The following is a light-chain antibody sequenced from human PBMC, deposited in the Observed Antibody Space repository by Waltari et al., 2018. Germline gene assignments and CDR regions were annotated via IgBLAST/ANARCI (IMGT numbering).Light chain of an antibody. CDR2: STR. CDR3: LLYYGGAQPYVI. Sequence: QTVVTQEPSLTVSPGGTVTPTCASNTGAVPSGYYPNWFQQKPGQAPRQLIYSTRNKHSCSPARCSGSLLGGKDALTLSGVQPEDEAEYYCLLYYGGAQPYVIFGGGTKLTVL. J-gene: IGLJ2*01. CDR1: TGAVPSGYY. V-gene: IGLV7-43*01.